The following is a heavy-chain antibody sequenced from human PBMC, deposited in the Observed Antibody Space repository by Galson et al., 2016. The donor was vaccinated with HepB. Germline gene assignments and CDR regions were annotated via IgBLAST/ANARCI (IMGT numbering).Heavy chain of an antibody. Sequence: SLRLSCATSGFTFTDYPMTWVRQAPGKGLEWVSTVATGHFTHYADSVKGRFIVSRDNSENTLYLQMNSLRADDTALYFCAREGYSSGHCGAFDIWGRGTVVAVSS. CDR3: AREGYSSGHCGAFDI. CDR2: VATGHFT. V-gene: IGHV3-23*01. CDR1: GFTFTDYP. J-gene: IGHJ3*02. D-gene: IGHD6-19*01.